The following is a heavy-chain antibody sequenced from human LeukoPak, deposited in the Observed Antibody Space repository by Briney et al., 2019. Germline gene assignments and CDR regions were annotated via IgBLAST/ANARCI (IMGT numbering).Heavy chain of an antibody. Sequence: GGSLRLSCVASGFTFSSSAMHWVRQAPGKGLEWVTVISYDGSDKYYADSVKGRFTVSRDNSKNTLYLQMNSLRAEDTAVYYCAKGRLLGAPWGMDVWGQGTTVTVSS. CDR1: GFTFSSSA. V-gene: IGHV3-30-3*01. J-gene: IGHJ6*02. CDR2: ISYDGSDK. D-gene: IGHD1-26*01. CDR3: AKGRLLGAPWGMDV.